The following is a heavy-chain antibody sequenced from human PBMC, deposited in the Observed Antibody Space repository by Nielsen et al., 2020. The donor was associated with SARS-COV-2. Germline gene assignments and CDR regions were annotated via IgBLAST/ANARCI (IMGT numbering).Heavy chain of an antibody. J-gene: IGHJ6*02. CDR1: GFTVSSND. D-gene: IGHD2-21*02. CDR3: ARENVVVVTAILEYYYYYGVDV. Sequence: GESLKISCAASGFTVSSNDMSWVRQAPGKGLEWVSVIKSGGSTYYADSVKGRFTISRDNSKNTLDLQMNSLRAEDTAVYYCARENVVVVTAILEYYYYYGVDVWGQGTTVTVSS. CDR2: IKSGGST. V-gene: IGHV3-53*01.